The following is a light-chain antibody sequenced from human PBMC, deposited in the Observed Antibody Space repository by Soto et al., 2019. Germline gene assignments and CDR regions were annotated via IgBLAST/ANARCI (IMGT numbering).Light chain of an antibody. V-gene: IGKV1-5*03. Sequence: DIPMTQSPSTLSASVGDRVTITCRASQSISTWLAWYQQKPGKAPKLLIYKASSLEGGVPSRFGGSGSGTLFNITISSLHPDDFATYYCQPYNTYPLTFGGGTTVDIK. CDR2: KAS. CDR1: QSISTW. CDR3: QPYNTYPLT. J-gene: IGKJ4*01.